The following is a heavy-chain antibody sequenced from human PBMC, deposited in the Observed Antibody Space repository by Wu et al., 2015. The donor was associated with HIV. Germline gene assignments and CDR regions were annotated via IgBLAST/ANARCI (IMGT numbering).Heavy chain of an antibody. CDR1: GGTFSDYA. CDR2: ITPIVGTS. Sequence: QVQLVQSGAEVKKPGSSVKVSCKASGGTFSDYAFSWVRQAPGQGLEWMGRITPIVGTSNYAQKFQGRITITAEKSTRTVYMELSSLRSEDTAVYYCARTDGLVDGGNSGYDYWGQGTLVTVSS. CDR3: ARTDGLVDGGNSGYDY. D-gene: IGHD4-23*01. J-gene: IGHJ4*02. V-gene: IGHV1-69*04.